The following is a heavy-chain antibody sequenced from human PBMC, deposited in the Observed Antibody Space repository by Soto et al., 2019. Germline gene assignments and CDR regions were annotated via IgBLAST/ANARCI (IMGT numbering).Heavy chain of an antibody. CDR3: ARGEAVAGTGAFDI. D-gene: IGHD6-19*01. V-gene: IGHV3-30-3*01. CDR2: ISYDGSNK. J-gene: IGHJ3*02. Sequence: GESLKISCAASGFTFSSYAMHWVRQAPGKGLEWVAVISYDGSNKYYADSVKGRFTISRDNSKNTLYLQMNSLRAEDTAVYYCARGEAVAGTGAFDIWGQGTMVTVSS. CDR1: GFTFSSYA.